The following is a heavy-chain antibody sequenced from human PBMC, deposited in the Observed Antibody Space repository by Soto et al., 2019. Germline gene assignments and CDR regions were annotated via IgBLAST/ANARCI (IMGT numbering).Heavy chain of an antibody. CDR3: ARALRALAGSVLGWFDP. J-gene: IGHJ5*02. Sequence: QVQLQESDPGLVKPSETLSLTCSVSGGSISSPAHYWSWIRQHPGKGLEWIGYIYYSGTTYYNPSLKSRLTISVDTSNNQFSLWLTSVTAADTAVYYCARALRALAGSVLGWFDPWGQGTLVTVSS. D-gene: IGHD6-19*01. CDR1: GGSISSPAHY. CDR2: IYYSGTT. V-gene: IGHV4-31*03.